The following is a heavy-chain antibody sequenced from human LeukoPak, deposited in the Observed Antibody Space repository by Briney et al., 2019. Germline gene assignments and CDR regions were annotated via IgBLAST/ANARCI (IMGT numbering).Heavy chain of an antibody. Sequence: ASVKVSCKASGYTFTAYYMHWVRQAPGLGLEWMGWINPNSGGTNYAQKFQGRVTMTRDTSISTAYMELSRLRSDDTAVYYCARDYYDSSGFGAFDIWGQGTMVTVSS. CDR3: ARDYYDSSGFGAFDI. CDR1: GYTFTAYY. V-gene: IGHV1-2*02. J-gene: IGHJ3*02. D-gene: IGHD3-22*01. CDR2: INPNSGGT.